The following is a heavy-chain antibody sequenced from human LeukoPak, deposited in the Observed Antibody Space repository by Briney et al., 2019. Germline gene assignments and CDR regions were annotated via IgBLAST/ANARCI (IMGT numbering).Heavy chain of an antibody. CDR3: ARSYSRFYYYYMDV. CDR1: GGSISSYY. J-gene: IGHJ6*03. CDR2: IYTSGCT. V-gene: IGHV4-4*07. Sequence: SETLSLTCTVAGGSISSYYWSWIRQPAGKGLEWLGCIYTSGCTNYNPSLKSRVTMSVDTSKNQFSLNLSSVTAADTAVYYCARSYSRFYYYYMDVWGKGTTVTVSS. D-gene: IGHD6-13*01.